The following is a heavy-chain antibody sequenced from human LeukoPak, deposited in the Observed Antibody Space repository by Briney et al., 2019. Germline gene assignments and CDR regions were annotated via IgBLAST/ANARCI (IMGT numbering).Heavy chain of an antibody. Sequence: GASVKVSCKASGYTFTSYGISWVRQAPGQGLEWMGWISAYNGNTNYAQRPQGRLTMTTDTSPTTAYLELRSLTSDDTAVYYCARAPSFGDYGGDYWGQGTLVTVSS. D-gene: IGHD4-17*01. CDR3: ARAPSFGDYGGDY. CDR2: ISAYNGNT. CDR1: GYTFTSYG. V-gene: IGHV1-18*01. J-gene: IGHJ4*02.